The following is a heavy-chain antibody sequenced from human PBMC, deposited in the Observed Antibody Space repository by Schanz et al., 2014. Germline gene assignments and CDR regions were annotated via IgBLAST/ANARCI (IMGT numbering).Heavy chain of an antibody. CDR1: GFTFSTHA. CDR3: AKDPSHGDYDYYFDY. Sequence: EQLVESGGGLVKPGGSLRLSCAASGFTFSTHAMSWVRQAPGKGLEWVSAISGSGGSTYYADSVKGRFTISRDNSKNTLYLQMNSLRAEDTAVYYCAKDPSHGDYDYYFDYWGQGTLVTVSS. V-gene: IGHV3-23*04. J-gene: IGHJ4*02. D-gene: IGHD3-22*01. CDR2: ISGSGGST.